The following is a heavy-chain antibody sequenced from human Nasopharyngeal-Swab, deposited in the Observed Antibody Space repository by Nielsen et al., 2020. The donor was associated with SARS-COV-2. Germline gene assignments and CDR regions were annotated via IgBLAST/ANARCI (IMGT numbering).Heavy chain of an antibody. Sequence: SETLSLTCAFYGGSFSGYYWSWIRPPPGKGLEWIGEINHSGSTNYNPSLKSRVTISVDTSKNQFSLKLSSVTAADTAVYYCARGAEYYYGSGYYYGMDVWGQGTTVTVSS. CDR1: GGSFSGYY. CDR2: INHSGST. V-gene: IGHV4-34*01. D-gene: IGHD3-10*01. J-gene: IGHJ6*02. CDR3: ARGAEYYYGSGYYYGMDV.